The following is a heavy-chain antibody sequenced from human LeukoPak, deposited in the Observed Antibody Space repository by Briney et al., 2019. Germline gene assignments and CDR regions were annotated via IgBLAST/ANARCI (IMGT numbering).Heavy chain of an antibody. J-gene: IGHJ5*02. CDR2: FDPEDGEA. CDR3: APVDLRGNLREFDP. CDR1: GYTLTELS. V-gene: IGHV1-24*01. Sequence: ASVKVSCKVSGYTLTELSMHWVRQAPGKGLEWMGGFDPEDGEAIYAQKFQGRVTMTEEISTDTVYMVLSSLRSEDTAVYYCAPVDLRGNLREFDPWSQGTLVTVSS. D-gene: IGHD3-10*01.